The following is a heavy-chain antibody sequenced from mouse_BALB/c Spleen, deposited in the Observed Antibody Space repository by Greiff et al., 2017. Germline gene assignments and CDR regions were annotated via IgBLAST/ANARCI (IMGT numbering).Heavy chain of an antibody. Sequence: EVHLVESGGGLVKPGGSLKLSCAASGFTFSSYAMSWVRQTPEKRLEWVASISSGGSTYYPDSVKGRFTISRDNARNILYLQMSSLRSEDTAMYYCARHGNYGGFAYWGQGTLVTVSA. J-gene: IGHJ3*01. V-gene: IGHV5-6-5*01. CDR2: ISSGGST. D-gene: IGHD2-1*01. CDR1: GFTFSSYA. CDR3: ARHGNYGGFAY.